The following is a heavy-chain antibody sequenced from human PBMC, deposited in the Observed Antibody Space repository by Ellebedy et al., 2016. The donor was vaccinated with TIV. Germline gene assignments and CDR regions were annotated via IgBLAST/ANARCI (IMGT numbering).Heavy chain of an antibody. D-gene: IGHD6-19*01. V-gene: IGHV6-1*01. CDR3: GREVGVAGKAVASDF. CDR2: TYYRSKWFN. CDR1: GDSVSGNSVA. Sequence: SQTLSLTXXISGDSVSGNSVAWNWIRQLPSRGLEWLGRTYYRSKWFNDYAVSVKSRITINADTSTNQFSLQLNSVTPEDTAVYYCGREVGVAGKAVASDFWGQGTLVTVSS. J-gene: IGHJ4*02.